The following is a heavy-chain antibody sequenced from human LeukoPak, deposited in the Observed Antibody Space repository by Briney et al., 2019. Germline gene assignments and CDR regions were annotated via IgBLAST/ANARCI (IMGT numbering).Heavy chain of an antibody. Sequence: GGSLRLSCAASGFTFSTYSMSWVRQAPGKGLESVAYIKQDASEKDYVDSVKGRFTISRDNAKNSLYLQMNSLRAEDTAVYYCARWRWLQSEFDYWGQGTLVTVSS. V-gene: IGHV3-7*01. D-gene: IGHD5-24*01. CDR2: IKQDASEK. CDR3: ARWRWLQSEFDY. J-gene: IGHJ4*02. CDR1: GFTFSTYS.